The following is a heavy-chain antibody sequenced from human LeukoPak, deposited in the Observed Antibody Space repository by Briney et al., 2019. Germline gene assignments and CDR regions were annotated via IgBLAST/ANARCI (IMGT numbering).Heavy chain of an antibody. V-gene: IGHV4-4*02. Sequence: SETLSLTCAVSGGFISSSNWWSWVRQPPGKGLEWIGEIYHSGSTNYNPSLKSRVTISVDKSKNQFSLKLSSVTAADTAVYYCARDLALPTYYYDSSGKSHDAFDIWGQGTMVTVSS. CDR2: IYHSGST. D-gene: IGHD3-22*01. CDR3: ARDLALPTYYYDSSGKSHDAFDI. CDR1: GGFISSSNW. J-gene: IGHJ3*02.